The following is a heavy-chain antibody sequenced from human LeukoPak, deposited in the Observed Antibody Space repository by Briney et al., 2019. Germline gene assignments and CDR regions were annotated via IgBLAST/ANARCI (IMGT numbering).Heavy chain of an antibody. CDR2: IKQDGSEK. V-gene: IGHV3-7*01. CDR1: GFTFSSYW. D-gene: IGHD2-2*01. CDR3: ARARFTSCFDD. Sequence: GGSLRLSCEGSGFTFSSYWMSWVRQAPGKGLEWVANIKQDGSEKYYVGSVKGRFFISRDNAQNSLYLQMNSLRAEDTAVYYCARARFTSCFDDWGQGTLVTVSS. J-gene: IGHJ4*02.